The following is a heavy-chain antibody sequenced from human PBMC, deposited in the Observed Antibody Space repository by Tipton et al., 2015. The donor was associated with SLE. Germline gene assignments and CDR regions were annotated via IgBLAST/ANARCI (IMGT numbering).Heavy chain of an antibody. CDR1: GYGFDTYW. J-gene: IGHJ4*02. CDR3: ARQNTGNYDV. D-gene: IGHD1-26*01. Sequence: VQLVQSGAEVKKPGESLKISCTGSGYGFDTYWIGWVRQMSGKGLEWMGIIYPGDSDTRYGPSFQGQVTFSVDTSINTAYLQWKSLKASDSAMYFCARQNTGNYDVWGQGTLVTTSS. CDR2: IYPGDSDT. V-gene: IGHV5-51*01.